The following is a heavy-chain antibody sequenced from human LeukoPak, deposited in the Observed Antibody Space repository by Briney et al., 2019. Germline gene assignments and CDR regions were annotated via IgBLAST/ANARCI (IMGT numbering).Heavy chain of an antibody. CDR3: ARAADYSSSWYDY. Sequence: GESLKISCKGSGYIFTSNWIGWVRQMPGKVLEWMGIIYPGDSDTRYNPSFQGQVTISADKPISTAYLQWSSLKASDTAMYYCARAADYSSSWYDYWGQGTLVTVSS. D-gene: IGHD6-13*01. CDR1: GYIFTSNW. V-gene: IGHV5-51*04. J-gene: IGHJ4*02. CDR2: IYPGDSDT.